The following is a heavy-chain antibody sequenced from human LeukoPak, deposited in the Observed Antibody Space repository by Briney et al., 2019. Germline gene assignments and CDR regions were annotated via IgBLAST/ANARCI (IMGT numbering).Heavy chain of an antibody. Sequence: ASVKVSCKASGYTFTKYGISWVRQAPGQGLEWMRWISAYNGNTNYAQKLQGRVTMTTDTSTSTAYMDLRTLGSDGTSVYYCSRGLRTIDYWGQRTLVTVSS. CDR2: ISAYNGNT. J-gene: IGHJ4*02. CDR1: GYTFTKYG. D-gene: IGHD5-12*01. V-gene: IGHV1-18*01. CDR3: SRGLRTIDY.